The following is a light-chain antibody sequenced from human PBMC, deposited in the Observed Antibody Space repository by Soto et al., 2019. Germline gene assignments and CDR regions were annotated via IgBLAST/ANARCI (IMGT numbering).Light chain of an antibody. CDR3: QQRHMWPIT. Sequence: EVVLTQSPDTLSLSPGERATLSCRASQSFRGLLALYQQKPGQAPRLLIYDAYNRATGIPPRFSGSGSGTDFTLTISSLEPEDSAVYYCQQRHMWPITFGQGTRLEIK. J-gene: IGKJ5*01. CDR2: DAY. CDR1: QSFRGL. V-gene: IGKV3-11*01.